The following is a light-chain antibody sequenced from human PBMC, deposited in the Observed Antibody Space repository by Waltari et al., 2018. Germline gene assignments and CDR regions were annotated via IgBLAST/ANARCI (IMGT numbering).Light chain of an antibody. V-gene: IGLV2-14*01. CDR1: SGDVGGYKY. CDR2: EVS. J-gene: IGLJ2*01. Sequence: QSALTQPASVSGSPGQSITISCPGTSGDVGGYKYVSWYQQKSGKAPKMMIYEVSNRPSGISDRFSGSKSGNTASLTISGLQGEDEADYYCSSYTNTSTPMVFGGGTKLTVL. CDR3: SSYTNTSTPMV.